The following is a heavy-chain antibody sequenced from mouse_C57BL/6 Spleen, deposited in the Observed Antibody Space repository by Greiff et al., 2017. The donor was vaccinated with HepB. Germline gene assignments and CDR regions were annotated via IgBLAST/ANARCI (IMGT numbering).Heavy chain of an antibody. V-gene: IGHV1-82*01. CDR1: GYAFSSSW. J-gene: IGHJ2*01. Sequence: VKLQESGPELVKPGASVKISCKASGYAFSSSWMNWVKQRPGKGLEWIGRIYPGDGDTNYNGKFKGKATLTADKSSSTAYMQLSSLTSEDSAVYFCARGDGLDYWGQGTTLTVSS. CDR2: IYPGDGDT. D-gene: IGHD2-3*01. CDR3: ARGDGLDY.